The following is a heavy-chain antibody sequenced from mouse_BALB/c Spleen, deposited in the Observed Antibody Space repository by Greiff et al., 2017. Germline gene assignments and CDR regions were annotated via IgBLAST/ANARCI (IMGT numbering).Heavy chain of an antibody. Sequence: EVQLKESGAELVKPGASVKLSCTASGFNIKDTYMHWVKQRPEQGLEWIGRIDPANGNTKYDPKFQGKATITADTSSNTAYLQLSSLTSEDTAVYYCARLWVHYYAMDYWGQGTSVTVSS. V-gene: IGHV14-3*02. CDR1: GFNIKDTY. CDR2: IDPANGNT. J-gene: IGHJ4*01. CDR3: ARLWVHYYAMDY.